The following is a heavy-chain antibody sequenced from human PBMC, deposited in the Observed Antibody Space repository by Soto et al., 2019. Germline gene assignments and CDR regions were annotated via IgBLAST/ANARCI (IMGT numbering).Heavy chain of an antibody. CDR2: IHHSGST. V-gene: IGHV4-30-2*06. J-gene: IGHJ6*02. D-gene: IGHD3-10*01. Sequence: TLSLNCAVSGGSICRGWYYWCWIRQSPGKGLEWIGYIHHSGSTYYNPSLKSRVTISEDRSKNQFSLKLSSVTAADTAVYYCARDRVTIIRGLSHYGMDVWGQGTTVTVSS. CDR3: ARDRVTIIRGLSHYGMDV. CDR1: GGSICRGWYY.